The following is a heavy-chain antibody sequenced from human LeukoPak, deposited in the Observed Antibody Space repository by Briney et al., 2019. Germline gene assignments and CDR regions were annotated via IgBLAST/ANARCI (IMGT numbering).Heavy chain of an antibody. CDR3: ATKTRGGWFDP. Sequence: ASVKVSCKASGYTFTSYYMHWVRQAPGQGLEWMGGIIPIFGTANYAQKFQGRVTITADESTSTAYMELSSLRSEDTAVYYCATKTRGGWFDPWGQGTLVTVSS. D-gene: IGHD3-16*01. CDR1: GYTFTSYY. CDR2: IIPIFGTA. J-gene: IGHJ5*02. V-gene: IGHV1-69*13.